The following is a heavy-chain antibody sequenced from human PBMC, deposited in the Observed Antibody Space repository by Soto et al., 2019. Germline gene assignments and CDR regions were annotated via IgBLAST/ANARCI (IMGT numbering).Heavy chain of an antibody. CDR3: ARDIVPSVGATGYYYGMDV. V-gene: IGHV3-30-3*01. CDR1: GFTFSSYA. D-gene: IGHD1-26*01. CDR2: ISYDGSNK. Sequence: GGSLRLSCAASGFTFSSYAMHWVRQAPGKGLEWVAVISYDGSNKYYADSVKGRFTISRDNSKNTLYLQMNSLRAEDTAVYYCARDIVPSVGATGYYYGMDVWGQGTTVTVSS. J-gene: IGHJ6*02.